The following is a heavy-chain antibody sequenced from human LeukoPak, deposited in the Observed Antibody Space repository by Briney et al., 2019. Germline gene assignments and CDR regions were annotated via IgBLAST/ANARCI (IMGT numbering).Heavy chain of an antibody. D-gene: IGHD6-13*01. Sequence: GGSLRLSCAASGFTFNTYSMTWVRQAPGKGLEWVSSISSSGSYIYYADSLKGRFTISRDNSKNSLSLQMSSLRSEDTALYFCARESERSGWYDYWGQGTLVTVSS. J-gene: IGHJ4*02. CDR1: GFTFNTYS. V-gene: IGHV3-21*04. CDR2: ISSSGSYI. CDR3: ARESERSGWYDY.